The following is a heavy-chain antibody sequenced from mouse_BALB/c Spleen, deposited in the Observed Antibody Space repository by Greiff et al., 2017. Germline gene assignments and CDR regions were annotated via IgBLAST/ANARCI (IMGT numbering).Heavy chain of an antibody. CDR1: GYTFTSYW. CDR3: ARDYDGYIDY. V-gene: IGHV1-87*01. J-gene: IGHJ4*01. D-gene: IGHD1-2*01. Sequence: QVQLKQSGAELARPGASVKLSCKASGYTFTSYWMQWVKQRPGQGLEWIGAIYPGDGDTRYTQKFKGKATLTADKSSSTSYMQLSSLASEDSAVYYCARDYDGYIDYWGQGTSVTVSS. CDR2: IYPGDGDT.